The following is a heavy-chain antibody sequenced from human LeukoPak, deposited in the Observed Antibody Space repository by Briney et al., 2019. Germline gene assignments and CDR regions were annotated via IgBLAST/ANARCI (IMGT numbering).Heavy chain of an antibody. V-gene: IGHV1-2*02. CDR1: GYTFSGYY. CDR2: INPNSGGT. Sequence: GASVKVSCKASGYTFSGYYIHWVRQAPGQGLEWMGWINPNSGGTNYAQKFQDRVTMTRDTSTSTAYMELSRLKSDDTAVYYCAISKYYNILTGYYIGWFDPWGQGTLVTVPS. D-gene: IGHD3-9*01. J-gene: IGHJ5*02. CDR3: AISKYYNILTGYYIGWFDP.